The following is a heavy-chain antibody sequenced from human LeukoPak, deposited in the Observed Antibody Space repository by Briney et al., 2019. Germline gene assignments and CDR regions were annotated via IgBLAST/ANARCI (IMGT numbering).Heavy chain of an antibody. D-gene: IGHD6-6*01. V-gene: IGHV4-38-2*01. Sequence: SETLSLTCAVSGYSISSGYYWGWIRQPPGKGLEWIGSIYHSGSTYYNPSLKSRVTISVDTSKNQSSLKLSSVTAADTAVYYCARRRDSSSDAFDIWGQGTMVTVSS. CDR3: ARRRDSSSDAFDI. CDR1: GYSISSGYY. CDR2: IYHSGST. J-gene: IGHJ3*02.